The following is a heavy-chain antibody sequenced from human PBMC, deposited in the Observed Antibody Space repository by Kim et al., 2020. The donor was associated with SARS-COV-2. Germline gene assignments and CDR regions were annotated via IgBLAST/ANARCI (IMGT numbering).Heavy chain of an antibody. CDR2: IKQCGSEK. CDR3: ARNNAMDV. CDR1: GFSFSNHW. J-gene: IGHJ6*02. V-gene: IGHV3-7*03. Sequence: GGSLRLSCAASGFSFSNHWMTWVRQAPGRGLEWVANIKQCGSEKYYVGSVRGRFTISRDDAKNSLYLQMNSLRAVDTAIYYCARNNAMDVWGQGTTVTVSS.